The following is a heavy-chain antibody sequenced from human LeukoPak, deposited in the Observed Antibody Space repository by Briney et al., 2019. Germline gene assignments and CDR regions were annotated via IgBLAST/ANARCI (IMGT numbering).Heavy chain of an antibody. CDR3: AKDPDCSSTSCYLGWFDP. J-gene: IGHJ5*02. V-gene: IGHV3-30-3*01. D-gene: IGHD2-2*01. CDR2: ISYDGSNK. Sequence: GGSLRLSCAASGFTFSSYAMHWVRQAPGKGLEWVAVISYDGSNKYYADSVKGRFTISRDNSKNTLYLQMNSLRAEDTAVYYCAKDPDCSSTSCYLGWFDPWGQGTLVTVSS. CDR1: GFTFSSYA.